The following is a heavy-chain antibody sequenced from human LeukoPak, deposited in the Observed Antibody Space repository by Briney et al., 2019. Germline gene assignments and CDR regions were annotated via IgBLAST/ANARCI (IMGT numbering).Heavy chain of an antibody. J-gene: IGHJ4*02. CDR2: IPYDGSNE. Sequence: GGSLRLSCAASGFTFSSYAMHWVRQAPGKGLEWVAVIPYDGSNEYYADSVKGRFTISRDNSKNTLYLQMNSLRAEDTAVYYCAKYRYTLSGGGRGYFDYWGQGTLVTVSS. CDR3: AKYRYTLSGGGRGYFDY. CDR1: GFTFSSYA. V-gene: IGHV3-30*04. D-gene: IGHD5-18*01.